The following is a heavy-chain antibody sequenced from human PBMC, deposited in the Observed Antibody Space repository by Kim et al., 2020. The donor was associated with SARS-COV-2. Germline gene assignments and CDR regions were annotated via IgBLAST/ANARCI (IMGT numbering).Heavy chain of an antibody. CDR2: IIPIFGTA. CDR3: ACSMVRGVGVGY. CDR1: GGTFSSYA. V-gene: IGHV1-69*13. J-gene: IGHJ4*02. Sequence: SVKVSCKASGGTFSSYAISWVRQAPGQGLEWMGGIIPIFGTANYAQKFQGRVTITADESTSTAYMELSSLRSEDTAVYYCACSMVRGVGVGYWGQGTLVTVSS. D-gene: IGHD3-10*01.